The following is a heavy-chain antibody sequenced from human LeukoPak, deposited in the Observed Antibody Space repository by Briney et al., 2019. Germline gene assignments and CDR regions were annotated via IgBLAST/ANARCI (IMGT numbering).Heavy chain of an antibody. CDR3: AGDPAERFRGASYYYDRVV. V-gene: IGHV1-69*13. CDR2: IIPMFGTA. Sequence: SVKVSCTASGRTFSTYAISWVRQAPGQALEWMGGIIPMFGTANYAQKFQGRVTITADESTSTAYMDLSGLRAGDTAVYYCAGDPAERFRGASYYYDRVVWGKGTTVTVSS. CDR1: GRTFSTYA. D-gene: IGHD1-1*01. J-gene: IGHJ6*03.